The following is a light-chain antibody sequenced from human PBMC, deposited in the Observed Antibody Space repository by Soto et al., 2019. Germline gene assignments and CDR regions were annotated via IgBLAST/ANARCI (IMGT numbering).Light chain of an antibody. CDR1: QSVSSSY. CDR2: GAS. Sequence: EIVLTQSPGTLSLSPGEIANLSFSASQSVSSSYLAWHQQKPGQAPRLLIYGASSRATGIPARFSGSGSGTDFTLTISSLEPEDFALYYCQQRGNWPSFGGGTKVDI. CDR3: QQRGNWPS. J-gene: IGKJ4*01. V-gene: IGKV3D-20*02.